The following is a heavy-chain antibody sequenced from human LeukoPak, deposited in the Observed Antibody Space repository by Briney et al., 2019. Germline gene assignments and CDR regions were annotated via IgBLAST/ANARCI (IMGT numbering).Heavy chain of an antibody. V-gene: IGHV3-30*03. D-gene: IGHD3-10*01. Sequence: GGSLRLSCAASGFTFSSYGMHWVRQAPGKGLEWVAVISYDGSNKYYADSVKGRFTISRDNSKNTLYLQMNSLRAEDTAVYYCARVRGLPQGGDAFDIWGQGTMVTVSS. CDR2: ISYDGSNK. CDR1: GFTFSSYG. J-gene: IGHJ3*02. CDR3: ARVRGLPQGGDAFDI.